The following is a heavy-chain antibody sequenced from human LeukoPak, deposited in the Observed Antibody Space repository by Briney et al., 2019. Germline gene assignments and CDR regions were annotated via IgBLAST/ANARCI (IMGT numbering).Heavy chain of an antibody. Sequence: SETLSLTCTVSGGSIRNYYWSWIRQPPGKGLEWIGYIYHSGSTNYNPSLKSRVTISVDTSKNQFSLKLSSVTAADTAVYYCARVVDRITMVRGVIYWFDPWGQGTLVTVSS. CDR2: IYHSGST. J-gene: IGHJ5*02. CDR1: GGSIRNYY. D-gene: IGHD3-10*01. V-gene: IGHV4-59*01. CDR3: ARVVDRITMVRGVIYWFDP.